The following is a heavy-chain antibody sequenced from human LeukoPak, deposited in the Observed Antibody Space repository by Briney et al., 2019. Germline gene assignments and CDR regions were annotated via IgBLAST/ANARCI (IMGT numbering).Heavy chain of an antibody. CDR3: ANFQTVGVKPFEH. D-gene: IGHD1-26*01. CDR2: ISPDSAFI. CDR1: GFTFSSYA. V-gene: IGHV3-21*01. Sequence: GGSLRLSCAASGFTFSSYAMSWVRQAPGKGLEWVSSISPDSAFIPQADSVKGRFTISRDNAKNSLYLQMESLRVEDTAVYYCANFQTVGVKPFEHWGQGTLVTVSS. J-gene: IGHJ5*02.